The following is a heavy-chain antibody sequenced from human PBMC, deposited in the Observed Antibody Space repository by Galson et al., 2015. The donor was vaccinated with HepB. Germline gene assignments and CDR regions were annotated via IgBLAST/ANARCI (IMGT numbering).Heavy chain of an antibody. CDR3: TRDGPSYFYDSSGYYSIAY. J-gene: IGHJ4*02. D-gene: IGHD3-22*01. V-gene: IGHV3-11*01. Sequence: SLRLSCAASGFIFSDYHMSWVRQAPGKGLEWISYISHSGRTIYHADSVKGRFTISRDNAKNSLFLQMNSLRDEDTAVYYCTRDGPSYFYDSSGYYSIAYWGQGTLVTVSS. CDR1: GFIFSDYH. CDR2: ISHSGRTI.